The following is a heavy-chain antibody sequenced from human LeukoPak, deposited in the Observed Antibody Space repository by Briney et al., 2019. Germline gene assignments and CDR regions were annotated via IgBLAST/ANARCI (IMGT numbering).Heavy chain of an antibody. V-gene: IGHV3-15*01. J-gene: IGHJ3*01. Sequence: GGSLRLSCAGSGFTFSDTWMTWVRQAPGQGLESVGRLKSKRAGRKTDYAAPVKARFTISRDDSQNTLYLQMNSLQTEDTAVYYCATEWYYCLHAWGQGTMVTVSS. CDR3: ATEWYYCLHA. CDR2: LKSKRAGRKT. D-gene: IGHD3-16*01. CDR1: GFTFSDTW.